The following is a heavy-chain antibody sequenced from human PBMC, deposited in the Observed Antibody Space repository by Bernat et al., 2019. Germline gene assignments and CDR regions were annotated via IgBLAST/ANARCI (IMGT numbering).Heavy chain of an antibody. V-gene: IGHV4-31*03. Sequence: QVQLQESGPGLVKPSQTLSLTCTVSVGPIRSGGSYWSWIRQHPGKGLEWIGYIYYSGSTYYIPSLKCRVNMSVEASKSQYSLKLSCVTAADTAVYWCEGDRRGYAGHYFCYGMDVWGQGTTVTVSS. D-gene: IGHD2-2*01. CDR1: VGPIRSGGSY. CDR3: EGDRRGYAGHYFCYGMDV. J-gene: IGHJ6*01. CDR2: IYYSGST.